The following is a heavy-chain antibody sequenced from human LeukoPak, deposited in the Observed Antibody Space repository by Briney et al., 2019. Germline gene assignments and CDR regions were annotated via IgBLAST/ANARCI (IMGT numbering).Heavy chain of an antibody. CDR3: ARVLTVDYYYFDY. V-gene: IGHV3-11*05. CDR2: ISSSSSYT. D-gene: IGHD7-27*01. J-gene: IGHJ4*02. Sequence: LSLTCTVSGGSISSSDYYWSWIRQAPGKGLEWVSYISSSSSYTNYADSVKGRFTISRDNAKNSLYLQMNSLRAEDTAVYYCARVLTVDYYYFDYWGQGTLVTVSS. CDR1: GGSISSSDYY.